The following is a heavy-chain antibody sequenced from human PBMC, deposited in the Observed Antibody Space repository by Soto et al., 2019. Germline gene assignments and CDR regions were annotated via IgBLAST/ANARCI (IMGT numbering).Heavy chain of an antibody. D-gene: IGHD1-7*01. CDR2: IIPIFGTA. J-gene: IGHJ6*02. CDR1: GGTFSSYA. Sequence: QVQLVQSGAEMKKPGSSVKVSCKASGGTFSSYAISWVRQAPGQGLKWMGGIIPIFGTANYAQKFQGRVTITADESTSTAYMELSSLRSEDTAVYYCASVLELHYYYGMDVWGQGTTVTVSS. V-gene: IGHV1-69*12. CDR3: ASVLELHYYYGMDV.